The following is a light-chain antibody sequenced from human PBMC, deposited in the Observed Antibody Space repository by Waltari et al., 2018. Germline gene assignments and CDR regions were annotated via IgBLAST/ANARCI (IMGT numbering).Light chain of an antibody. CDR3: GSYTSSTTLA. V-gene: IGLV2-14*03. CDR2: DVS. CDR1: SSDVGGYDY. J-gene: IGLJ1*01. Sequence: QSALTQPASVSGSPGQSITISCTGTSSDVGGYDYVSWYQQHPGTAPKLILYDVSNRPLEVSHRFSGSKSGNTSSLTISGLQADDEAEYYCGSYTSSTTLAFGTGTKVTVL.